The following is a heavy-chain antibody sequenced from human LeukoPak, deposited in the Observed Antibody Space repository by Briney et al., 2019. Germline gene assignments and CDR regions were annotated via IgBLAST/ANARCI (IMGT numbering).Heavy chain of an antibody. D-gene: IGHD2-15*01. J-gene: IGHJ6*04. CDR2: IIPIFGTA. CDR3: AKGVVAATHRYYYYCYGMDV. Sequence: GASVKVSCKASGGTFISYAISWVRQAPGQGLEWVGGIIPIFGTANYAQKFQGRVTITADESTSTAYMELSSLRSEDTAVYYCAKGVVAATHRYYYYCYGMDVWGKGTTVTVSS. V-gene: IGHV1-69*13. CDR1: GGTFISYA.